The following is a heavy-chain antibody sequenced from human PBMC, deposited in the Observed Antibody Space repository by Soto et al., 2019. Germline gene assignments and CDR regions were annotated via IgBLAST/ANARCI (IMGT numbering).Heavy chain of an antibody. CDR1: GGSISSDY. Sequence: SETLSLTCTVSGGSISSDYWSWFRQPPGKGLEWIGHMYYSGSTKYNPSLKSRVTISIDTSRNHFSLKLTSVTAADTALYYCARGYYDSSGYYPWGQGTRVTVS. CDR3: ARGYYDSSGYYP. J-gene: IGHJ5*02. D-gene: IGHD3-22*01. V-gene: IGHV4-59*01. CDR2: MYYSGST.